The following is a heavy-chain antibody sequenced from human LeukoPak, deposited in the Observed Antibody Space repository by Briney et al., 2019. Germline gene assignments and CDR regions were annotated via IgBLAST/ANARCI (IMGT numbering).Heavy chain of an antibody. CDR3: ARDRGPEGFDP. V-gene: IGHV4-34*01. Sequence: SETLSLTCGVSGMSLTDYYWTWIRHSPGKGLEWIGEINHSGTTNYNPSLKSRVTMSVDTSKVQFSLDLTSVTAADTAVYYCARDRGPEGFDPWGQGTLVTVSS. CDR2: INHSGTT. CDR1: GMSLTDYY. J-gene: IGHJ5*02.